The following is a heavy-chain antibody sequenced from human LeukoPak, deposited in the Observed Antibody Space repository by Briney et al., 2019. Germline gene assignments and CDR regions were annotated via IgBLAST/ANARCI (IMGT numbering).Heavy chain of an antibody. V-gene: IGHV3-21*01. CDR2: ISSSSSYI. J-gene: IGHJ4*02. CDR3: ARGSSSSLPA. D-gene: IGHD6-13*01. CDR1: GFTFSSYS. Sequence: GGSLTLSCAASGFTFSSYSMKWVRQAPGKGLEWVSYISSSSSYIYYADSVKGRFTIYRDNAKNSLYLQMNSLRAEDTAVYYCARGSSSSLPAGGQGTLVTVSS.